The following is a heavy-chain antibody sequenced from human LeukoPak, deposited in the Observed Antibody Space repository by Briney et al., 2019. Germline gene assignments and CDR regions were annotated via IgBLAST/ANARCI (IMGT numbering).Heavy chain of an antibody. D-gene: IGHD2-2*01. V-gene: IGHV3-23*01. CDR2: ISGSGGST. Sequence: GGSLRLSCAASGFTFSSYAMSWVRQAPGEGLEWVSAISGSGGSTYYADSVKGRFTISRDNSNNTLYLQMNSLRAEDTAVYYCAKARYCSSTSCYFGDFDYWGQGTLVTVSS. CDR3: AKARYCSSTSCYFGDFDY. J-gene: IGHJ4*02. CDR1: GFTFSSYA.